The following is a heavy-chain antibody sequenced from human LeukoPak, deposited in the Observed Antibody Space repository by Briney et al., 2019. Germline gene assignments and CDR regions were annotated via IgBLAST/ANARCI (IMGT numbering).Heavy chain of an antibody. CDR3: ARDDKWAFDY. V-gene: IGHV3-69-1*02. Sequence: GGSLRLSCAASGFTFAKYALNWFRHTPGKGLEWLSYISSTNDIYYADSVKGRFTISRDNAKQLLYLQMNSLRAEDTAVYYCARDDKWAFDYWGQGTLVTVSS. J-gene: IGHJ4*02. CDR2: ISSTNDI. D-gene: IGHD1-26*01. CDR1: GFTFAKYA.